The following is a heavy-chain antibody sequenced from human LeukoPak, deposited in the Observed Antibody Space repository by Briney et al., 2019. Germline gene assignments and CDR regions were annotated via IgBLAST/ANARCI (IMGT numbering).Heavy chain of an antibody. D-gene: IGHD2-21*02. V-gene: IGHV3-23*01. CDR1: GFTFSSYA. CDR2: ISGSGGST. J-gene: IGHJ4*02. Sequence: PGGSLRLSCAASGFTFSSYAMSWVRQAPGKGLEWVSGISGSGGSTYYADSVKGRFTISRDNSKNTLYLQMNSLRAEDTAVFYCAKDGGCRSVTPIYYFDYWGQGTLVTVSS. CDR3: AKDGGCRSVTPIYYFDY.